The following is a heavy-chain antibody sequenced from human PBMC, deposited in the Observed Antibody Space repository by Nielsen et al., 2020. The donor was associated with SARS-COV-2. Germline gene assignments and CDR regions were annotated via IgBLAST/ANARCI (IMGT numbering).Heavy chain of an antibody. Sequence: GESLKISCAASGFTFSSYSMNWVRQAPGKGLEWVSYISSSSSTIYYADSVKSRFTISRDNAKNSLYLQMNSLRDEDTAVYYCARDWGPERLGAIDYWGQGTLVTVSS. CDR1: GFTFSSYS. CDR2: ISSSSSTI. V-gene: IGHV3-48*02. CDR3: ARDWGPERLGAIDY. J-gene: IGHJ4*02. D-gene: IGHD1-26*01.